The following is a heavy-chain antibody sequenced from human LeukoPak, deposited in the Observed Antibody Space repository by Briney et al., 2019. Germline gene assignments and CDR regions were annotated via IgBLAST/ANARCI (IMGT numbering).Heavy chain of an antibody. V-gene: IGHV1-18*01. D-gene: IGHD2-2*01. CDR3: ARVRLGYCSSTSCPELSYYFDY. CDR2: ISAYNGNT. Sequence: GASVKVSCKASGYTFTSYGISWVRQAPGQGLEWVGWISAYNGNTNYAQKLQGRVTMTTDTSTSTAYMELRSLRSDDTAVYYCARVRLGYCSSTSCPELSYYFDYWGQGTLVTVSS. J-gene: IGHJ4*02. CDR1: GYTFTSYG.